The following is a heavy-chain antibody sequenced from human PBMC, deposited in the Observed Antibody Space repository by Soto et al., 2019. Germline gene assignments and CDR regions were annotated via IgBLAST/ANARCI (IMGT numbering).Heavy chain of an antibody. CDR2: IRSKGFGGTT. Sequence: PGGSLRLSCTTSGFTFGDYTMGWVRQAPGKGLEWVGFIRSKGFGGTTEYAASVKGRFTISRDDSKSIAYLQMSSLKTEDTAVYYCARDLRGSIYAFDYWGQGALVTVSS. J-gene: IGHJ4*02. V-gene: IGHV3-49*04. CDR1: GFTFGDYT. D-gene: IGHD2-2*01. CDR3: ARDLRGSIYAFDY.